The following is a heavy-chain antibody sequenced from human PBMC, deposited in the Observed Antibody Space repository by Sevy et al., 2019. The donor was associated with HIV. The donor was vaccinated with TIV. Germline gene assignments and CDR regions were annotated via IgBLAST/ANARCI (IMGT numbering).Heavy chain of an antibody. CDR1: GFTFSSYS. CDR2: ISSSSSTI. D-gene: IGHD3-22*01. CDR3: ARIYDSSGYTFDY. Sequence: GGSLRLSCAASGFTFSSYSMNWVRQAPGKGLEWVSYISSSSSTIYYADSVKGRFTISRDNAKNSLYLQMNSLRAEDTAVYYCARIYDSSGYTFDYWGQGTLVTVSS. J-gene: IGHJ4*02. V-gene: IGHV3-48*01.